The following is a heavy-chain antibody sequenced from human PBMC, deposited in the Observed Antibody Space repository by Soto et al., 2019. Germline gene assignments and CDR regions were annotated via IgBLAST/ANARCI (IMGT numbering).Heavy chain of an antibody. CDR3: ARGGATYGLLTHDY. V-gene: IGHV3-30-3*01. Sequence: GGSLRLSCEGSGFTSSSYVMHWVRQAPGKGLEWVALISFDGSKKNYADSVKGRFTISRDNSKNMMYLQMNSLRPEDTAVYYCARGGATYGLLTHDYWGRGTLVTVSS. D-gene: IGHD3-9*01. CDR2: ISFDGSKK. CDR1: GFTSSSYV. J-gene: IGHJ4*02.